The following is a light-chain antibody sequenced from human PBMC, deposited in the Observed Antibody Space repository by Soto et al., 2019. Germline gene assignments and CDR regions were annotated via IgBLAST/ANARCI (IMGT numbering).Light chain of an antibody. J-gene: IGKJ1*01. CDR1: QSVSSSY. CDR3: QQYGSSPKT. Sequence: EIVLTQSPGTLSLSPGERATLSCSASQSVSSSYLAWYQQKPGQAHRLLIYGASSRATGIPDRFSGSGSGTDFPLTISRLEPEDFAVYYSQQYGSSPKTFCQGTKVEIK. CDR2: GAS. V-gene: IGKV3-20*01.